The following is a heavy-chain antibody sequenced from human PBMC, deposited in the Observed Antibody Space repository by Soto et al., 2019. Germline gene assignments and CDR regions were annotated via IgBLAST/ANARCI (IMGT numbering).Heavy chain of an antibody. D-gene: IGHD3-3*01. CDR3: ARSTGGFGVVINQLGFYYYGMDV. V-gene: IGHV4-59*01. Sequence: QVQLQESGPGLVKPSETLSLTCTVSGGSISSYYWSWIRHPPGKGLEWIGYIYYSGSTNYNPSLKSRVTISVDTSKNQFSLKLSSVTAADTAVYYCARSTGGFGVVINQLGFYYYGMDVWGQGTTVTVSS. CDR2: IYYSGST. J-gene: IGHJ6*02. CDR1: GGSISSYY.